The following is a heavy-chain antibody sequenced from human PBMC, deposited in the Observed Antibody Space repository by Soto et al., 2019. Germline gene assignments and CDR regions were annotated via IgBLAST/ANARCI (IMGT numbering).Heavy chain of an antibody. CDR3: ARDSWQWLVRGAFDI. J-gene: IGHJ3*02. CDR2: ISYDGSNK. V-gene: IGHV3-30-3*01. CDR1: GFTFSSYA. Sequence: PGGSLRLSCAASGFTFSSYAMHWVRQAPGKGLEWVAVISYDGSNKYYADSVKGRFTISRDNSKNTLYLQMNSLRAEDTAVYYCARDSWQWLVRGAFDIWGQGTMVTVSS. D-gene: IGHD6-19*01.